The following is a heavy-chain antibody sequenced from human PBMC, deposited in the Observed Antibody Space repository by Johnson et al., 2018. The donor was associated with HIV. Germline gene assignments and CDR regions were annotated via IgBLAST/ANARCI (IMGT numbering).Heavy chain of an antibody. Sequence: HVQLVESGGGLVKPGGSLRLSCAASGFTFSSYAMHWVRQAPGKGLEWVAVISYDGSNKYYADSVKGRFTISRDNSKNTLYLQMNSLRAEDTAVYYCARNGLIPAAKGVAFDIWGHGTTVTVSS. J-gene: IGHJ3*02. V-gene: IGHV3-30-3*01. D-gene: IGHD2-2*01. CDR2: ISYDGSNK. CDR3: ARNGLIPAAKGVAFDI. CDR1: GFTFSSYA.